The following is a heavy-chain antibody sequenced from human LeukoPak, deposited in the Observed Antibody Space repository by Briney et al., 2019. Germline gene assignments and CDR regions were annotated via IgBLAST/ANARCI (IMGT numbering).Heavy chain of an antibody. D-gene: IGHD1-26*01. V-gene: IGHV1-69*05. CDR2: IIPIFGTA. CDR3: ARVDRYSGSYFPFDY. Sequence: VKVSCKASGGTFSSYAISWVRQAPGQGLERMGGIIPIFGTANYAQKFQGRVTITTDESTSTAYMELSSLRSEDTAVYYCARVDRYSGSYFPFDYWGQGTLVTVSS. CDR1: GGTFSSYA. J-gene: IGHJ4*02.